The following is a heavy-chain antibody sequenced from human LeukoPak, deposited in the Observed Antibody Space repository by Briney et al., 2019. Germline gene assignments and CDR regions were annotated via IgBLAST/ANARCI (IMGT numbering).Heavy chain of an antibody. J-gene: IGHJ4*02. CDR2: INPNSGGT. CDR1: GYTFTGYY. Sequence: GASVKVSCKASGYTFTGYYMHWVRQAPGQGLEWMGWINPNSGGTNYAQKLQGRVTMTTDTSTSTAYMELRSLRSDDTAVYYCARDGNIAAAGTDFDYWGQGTLVTVSS. V-gene: IGHV1-2*02. D-gene: IGHD6-13*01. CDR3: ARDGNIAAAGTDFDY.